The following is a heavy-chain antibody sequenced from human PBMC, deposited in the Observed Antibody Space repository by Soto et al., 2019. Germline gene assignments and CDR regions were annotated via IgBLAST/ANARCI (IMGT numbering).Heavy chain of an antibody. CDR1: GGSISSGDYY. J-gene: IGHJ6*02. CDR3: ARDGEPYSSSWYWYGMDV. CDR2: IYYSGST. V-gene: IGHV4-30-4*01. Sequence: SETLSLTCTVSGGSISSGDYYWSWIRQPPGKGLEWIGYIYYSGSTYYNPSLKSRVTISVDTSKNQFSLKLSSVTAADTAVYYCARDGEPYSSSWYWYGMDVWGQGTTVTVSS. D-gene: IGHD6-13*01.